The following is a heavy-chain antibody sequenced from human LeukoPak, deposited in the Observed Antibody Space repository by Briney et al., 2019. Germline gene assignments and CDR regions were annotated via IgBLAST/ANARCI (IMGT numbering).Heavy chain of an antibody. CDR1: GFTFSTYG. D-gene: IGHD3-3*02. J-gene: IGHJ3*02. V-gene: IGHV3-23*01. Sequence: PGGSLRLSCEASGFTFSTYGMSWVRQSPGKGLEWVSGISGSATGHITNYADSVKGRFTISRDNYKNTLYLQMNSLRVEDTAVYYCANHRSAFDIWGQGTMVTVSS. CDR3: ANHRSAFDI. CDR2: ISGSATGHIT.